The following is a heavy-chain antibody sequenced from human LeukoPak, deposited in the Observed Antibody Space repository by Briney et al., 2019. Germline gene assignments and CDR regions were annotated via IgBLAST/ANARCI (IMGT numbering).Heavy chain of an antibody. Sequence: XQAPXXGLXXXGIINPSGGSTSYAQKFQGRVTMTRDTSTSTVYMELSSLRSEDTAVYYCAREVSVRGLTYFDYWGQGTLVTVSS. J-gene: IGHJ4*02. V-gene: IGHV1-46*01. CDR2: INPSGGST. CDR3: AREVSVRGLTYFDY. D-gene: IGHD3-10*02.